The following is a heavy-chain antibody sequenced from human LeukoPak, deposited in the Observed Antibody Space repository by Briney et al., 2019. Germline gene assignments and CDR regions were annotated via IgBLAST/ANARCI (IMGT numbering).Heavy chain of an antibody. D-gene: IGHD1-1*01. J-gene: IGHJ4*02. CDR2: IYYSGST. CDR3: ARDRGVERPLDY. CDR1: GGSISRYY. Sequence: PSETLSLTCTVSGGSISRYYWTWIRQPPGKGLEWIGYIYYSGSTNYNPSLKSRVTISVDTSKNQFSLKLSSVTAADTAVYYCARDRGVERPLDYWGQGTLVTVSS. V-gene: IGHV4-59*01.